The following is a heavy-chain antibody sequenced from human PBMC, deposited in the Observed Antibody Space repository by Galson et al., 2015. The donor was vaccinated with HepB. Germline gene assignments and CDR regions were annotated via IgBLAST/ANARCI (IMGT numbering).Heavy chain of an antibody. CDR1: GFTFSSYA. CDR3: ARDAGYCGGDCSQIQYHYGMDV. Sequence: SLRLSCAASGFTFSSYAMSWVRQAPGKGLEWVSSITSSGAYIYYADSVKGRFTISRDNTKNSLYLQMSSLRAEDAAVYYCARDAGYCGGDCSQIQYHYGMDVWGQGTTVTVSS. CDR2: ITSSGAYI. J-gene: IGHJ6*02. D-gene: IGHD2-21*02. V-gene: IGHV3-21*01.